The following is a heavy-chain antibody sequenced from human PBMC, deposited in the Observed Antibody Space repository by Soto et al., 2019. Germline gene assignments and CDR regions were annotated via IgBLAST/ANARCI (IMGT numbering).Heavy chain of an antibody. D-gene: IGHD1-26*01. Sequence: EVQLVESGGGLIKHGGSLRLSCAASGFTFSNAWLNWVRQAPGKGLDRVGRIKSKTDGGTTDYPAPVKGRFTISRDDSKDTLYLQMNSLKTEDTAVYYCTTRVIVASTVWFDPWGQGTLVTVSS. V-gene: IGHV3-15*07. CDR3: TTRVIVASTVWFDP. CDR2: IKSKTDGGTT. CDR1: GFTFSNAW. J-gene: IGHJ5*02.